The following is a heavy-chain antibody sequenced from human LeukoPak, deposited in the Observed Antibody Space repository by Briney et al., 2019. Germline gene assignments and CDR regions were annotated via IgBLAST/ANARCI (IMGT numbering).Heavy chain of an antibody. Sequence: PSETLSLTCTVSGGSISIYYWSWIRQPAGKGLEWIGRIYTSGSTNYNPSLKSRVTMSVDTSKNQFSLKLSPVTAADTAVYYCARSYYYDSSARGGNWFDPWGQGTLVTVSS. D-gene: IGHD3-22*01. V-gene: IGHV4-4*07. J-gene: IGHJ5*02. CDR2: IYTSGST. CDR1: GGSISIYY. CDR3: ARSYYYDSSARGGNWFDP.